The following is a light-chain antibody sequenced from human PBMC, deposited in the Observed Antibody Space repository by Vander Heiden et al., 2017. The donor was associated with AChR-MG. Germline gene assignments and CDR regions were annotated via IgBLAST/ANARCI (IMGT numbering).Light chain of an antibody. CDR3: QQSYTTLWT. CDR1: RSISHY. Sequence: DIQMTQSPSSLSASVGDRFTITCRASRSISHYLNWYQHKPGTPPKLLISAASSLQSGVPSRFSGRGSGTDFTLTISSLQPEDFATYFCQQSYTTLWTFAQGTKVEIK. V-gene: IGKV1-39*01. J-gene: IGKJ1*01. CDR2: AAS.